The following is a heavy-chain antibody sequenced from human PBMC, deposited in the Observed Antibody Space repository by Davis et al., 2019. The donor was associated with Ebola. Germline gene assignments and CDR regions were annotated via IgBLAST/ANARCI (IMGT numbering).Heavy chain of an antibody. CDR2: IIPIFGTA. Sequence: SVKVSCKASGYTFTSYYMHWVRQAPGQGLEWMGGIIPIFGTANYAQKFQGRVTITADESTSTAYMELSSLRSEDTAVYYCARVAKSGWSEYFDYWGQGTLVTVSS. CDR1: GYTFTSYY. D-gene: IGHD6-19*01. CDR3: ARVAKSGWSEYFDY. V-gene: IGHV1-69*13. J-gene: IGHJ4*02.